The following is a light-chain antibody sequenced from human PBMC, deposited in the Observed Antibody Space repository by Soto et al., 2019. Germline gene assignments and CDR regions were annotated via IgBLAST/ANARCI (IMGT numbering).Light chain of an antibody. J-gene: IGKJ1*01. V-gene: IGKV3-20*01. CDR1: QSVSSSY. CDR3: QQYSSSPKGT. Sequence: EIVLTQSPGTLSLSPGERATLSCRASQSVSSSYLAWYQQKPGQAPRLLIYGASSRATGIPDRFSGSGSGTDFALTISRLEAEDFAVYYCQQYSSSPKGTFGQGTKVEIK. CDR2: GAS.